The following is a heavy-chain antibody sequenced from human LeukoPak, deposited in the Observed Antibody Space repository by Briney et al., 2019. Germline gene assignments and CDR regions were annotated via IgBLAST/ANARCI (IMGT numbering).Heavy chain of an antibody. CDR2: IKEDGSER. Sequence: PGGFLRLSCEGSALIFSGHWMNWVRQTPGKGLEWVASIKEDGSERQYVGSVKGRFTISRDNAENSLYLQMNSLRVEDTAFYYCARDLAYSRLDYWGQGMLVTVSS. J-gene: IGHJ4*02. V-gene: IGHV3-7*01. CDR3: ARDLAYSRLDY. CDR1: ALIFSGHW. D-gene: IGHD5-18*01.